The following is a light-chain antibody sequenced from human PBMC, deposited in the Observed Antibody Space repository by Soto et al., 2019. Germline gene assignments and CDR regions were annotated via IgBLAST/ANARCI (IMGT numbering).Light chain of an antibody. J-gene: IGKJ5*01. V-gene: IGKV2-28*01. Sequence: DIVMTQSPLSLPVTPGEPASISCRSSQSLLHSNGYNYLDWYLQKPGQSPQLLIYLGSNRASGVPDRFSGSGSGTDFTLKISRVEAEDVGVYYCMQALQTPRTFGQATRMEIK. CDR1: QSLLHSNGYNY. CDR2: LGS. CDR3: MQALQTPRT.